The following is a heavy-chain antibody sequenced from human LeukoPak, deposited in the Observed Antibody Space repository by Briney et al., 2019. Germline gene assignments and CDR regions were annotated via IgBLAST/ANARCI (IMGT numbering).Heavy chain of an antibody. D-gene: IGHD3-16*01. CDR3: VKGDVYTSSGLDY. V-gene: IGHV3-30*18. J-gene: IGHJ4*02. Sequence: GSLRLSCAASGFTFSSYGMHWVRQAPGKGLEWVAVISYDGSNKYYADSVKGRFTISRDNSKNTLYLQMNSLRAEDTAVYSCVKGDVYTSSGLDYWGQGTLVSVSS. CDR1: GFTFSSYG. CDR2: ISYDGSNK.